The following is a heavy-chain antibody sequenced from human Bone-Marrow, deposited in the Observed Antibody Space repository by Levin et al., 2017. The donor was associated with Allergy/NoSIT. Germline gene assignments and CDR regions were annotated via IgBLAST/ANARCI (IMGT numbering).Heavy chain of an antibody. V-gene: IGHV7-4-1*02. CDR2: INTNTGNP. CDR1: GYSFDDYA. D-gene: IGHD2-15*01. Sequence: ASVKVSCKASGYSFDDYAIIWVRQAPGQGLEWMGWINTNTGNPAYARGFIGRFVFSLDNYVSTAYLQINSLEAEDTAVYYCARGRYCSTGNGYSEYWGQGTLVTVSS. J-gene: IGHJ4*02. CDR3: ARGRYCSTGNGYSEY.